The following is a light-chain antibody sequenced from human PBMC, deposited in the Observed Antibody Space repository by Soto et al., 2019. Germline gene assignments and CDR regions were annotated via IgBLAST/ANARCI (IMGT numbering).Light chain of an antibody. Sequence: QSALTQPRSVSGSPGQSVTISCTGTSSDVGGYNYVSWYQQHPGKAPKLMIYDASKRPSGVPDRFSGSTSGNTASLTISGLQAEDEADYYCCSYAGSYPYVFGTGTKLTVL. CDR1: SSDVGGYNY. V-gene: IGLV2-11*01. J-gene: IGLJ1*01. CDR2: DAS. CDR3: CSYAGSYPYV.